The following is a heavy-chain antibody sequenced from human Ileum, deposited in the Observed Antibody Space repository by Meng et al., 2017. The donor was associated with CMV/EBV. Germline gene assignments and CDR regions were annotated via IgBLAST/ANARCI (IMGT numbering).Heavy chain of an antibody. CDR2: IYYSGST. Sequence: VSSGSYYWSWIRQPPGKGLEWIGYIYYSGSTNYNPSLKSRVTISVDTSKNQFSLKLSSVTAADTAVYYCARDRGYCSGGSCQAGSDYWGQGTLVTVSS. V-gene: IGHV4-61*01. J-gene: IGHJ4*02. CDR3: ARDRGYCSGGSCQAGSDY. D-gene: IGHD2-15*01. CDR1: VSSGSYY.